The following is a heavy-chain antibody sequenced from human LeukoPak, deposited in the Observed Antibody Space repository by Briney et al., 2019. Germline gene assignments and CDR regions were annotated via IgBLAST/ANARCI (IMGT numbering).Heavy chain of an antibody. CDR2: IGAYNGNT. CDR3: ARDSIVVVPAAIPHNWNPAEY. CDR1: GFTFTSYG. J-gene: IGHJ4*02. V-gene: IGHV1-18*01. Sequence: PGGSLRLSCAASGFTFTSYGISWVRQAPGQGLEWMGWIGAYNGNTNYAQKLQGRVTMTTDTSTSTAYMELRSLRSDDTAVYYCARDSIVVVPAAIPHNWNPAEYWGQGTLVTVSS. D-gene: IGHD2-2*02.